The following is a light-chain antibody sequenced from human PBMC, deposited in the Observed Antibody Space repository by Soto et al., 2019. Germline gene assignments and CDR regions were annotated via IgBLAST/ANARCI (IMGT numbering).Light chain of an antibody. CDR3: QQYDSSPRT. Sequence: EIVLTQSPGTLSLSPGERATLSCRASQSVNSGYLAWYQHTPGQAPRLLIYDTSTRATGIPDRFSGSESGTDFTLTISRLEPEDFAVYYCQQYDSSPRTFGQGTKVDIK. V-gene: IGKV3-20*01. CDR2: DTS. J-gene: IGKJ1*01. CDR1: QSVNSGY.